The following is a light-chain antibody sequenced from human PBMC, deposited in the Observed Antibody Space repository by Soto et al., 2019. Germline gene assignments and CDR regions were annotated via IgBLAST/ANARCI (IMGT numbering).Light chain of an antibody. Sequence: DIQMTQSPSTLSASVGDRVTITCRASQRISSWLAWYQQRPGKVPRLLIYKASTLESGVPSRFSGSGSGTEFTLPISSLQPDDFATYYCQLYNRPPWTFGQGTKVEIK. CDR1: QRISSW. J-gene: IGKJ1*01. CDR3: QLYNRPPWT. CDR2: KAS. V-gene: IGKV1-5*03.